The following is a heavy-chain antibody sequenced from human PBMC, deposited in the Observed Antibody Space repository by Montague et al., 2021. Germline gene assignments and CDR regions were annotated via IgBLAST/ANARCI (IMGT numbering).Heavy chain of an antibody. CDR3: ARTFWSGNHHPFDY. V-gene: IGHV4-4*08. Sequence: SETLSLTCTVSGGSRGHGNWTRIRKTHGKRPEWIGYVNSNGNTNFNPSLRGQVTRSNDTSQTQFSLKLSSMTAADTAVYYCARTFWSGNHHPFDYWGPGILVSVSS. CDR1: GGSRGHGN. J-gene: IGHJ4*02. D-gene: IGHD3-3*01. CDR2: VNSNGNT.